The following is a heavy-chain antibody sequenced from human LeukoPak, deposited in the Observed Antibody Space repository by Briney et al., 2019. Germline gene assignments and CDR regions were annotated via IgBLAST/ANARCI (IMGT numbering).Heavy chain of an antibody. D-gene: IGHD3-9*01. CDR3: ARLGRDYDILTGYYHPPL. J-gene: IGHJ4*02. CDR1: GGSISSYY. V-gene: IGHV4-59*08. CDR2: NYYSGST. Sequence: PSETLSLTCTVSGGSISSYYWSWIRQPPGRGLEWVEYNYYSGSTNYNPSLKSRVTISVDTSKNQFSLKLSTVTAADTAVYYCARLGRDYDILTGYYHPPLWGQGTLVTVSS.